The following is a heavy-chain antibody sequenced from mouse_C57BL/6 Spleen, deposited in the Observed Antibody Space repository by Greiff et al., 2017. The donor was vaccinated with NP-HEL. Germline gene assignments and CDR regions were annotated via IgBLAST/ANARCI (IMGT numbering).Heavy chain of an antibody. Sequence: VQLQQSGAELVKPGASVKMSCKASGYTFTTYPIEWMQQNHGKSLEWIGNFHPYNDDTKYNEKFKGKATLTVEKSSSTVYLELSRLTSDDSAVYDCARGYYGSSYHWYFDVWGTGTTVTVSS. CDR1: GYTFTTYP. J-gene: IGHJ1*03. D-gene: IGHD1-1*01. CDR2: FHPYNDDT. CDR3: ARGYYGSSYHWYFDV. V-gene: IGHV1-47*01.